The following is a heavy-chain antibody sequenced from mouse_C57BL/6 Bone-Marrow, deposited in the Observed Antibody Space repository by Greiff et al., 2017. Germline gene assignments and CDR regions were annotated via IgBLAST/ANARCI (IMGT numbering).Heavy chain of an antibody. J-gene: IGHJ4*01. CDR1: GYSITSGYY. Sequence: EVKLQESGPGLVKPSQSLSLTCSVTGYSITSGYYWNWIRQFPGNKLEWMGYISYDGSNNYNPSLKNRISITRDTSKNQFFLKLNSVTTEDTATYDCARRSYDYDLGAMDYWGQGTSVTVSS. V-gene: IGHV3-6*01. CDR3: ARRSYDYDLGAMDY. CDR2: ISYDGSN. D-gene: IGHD2-4*01.